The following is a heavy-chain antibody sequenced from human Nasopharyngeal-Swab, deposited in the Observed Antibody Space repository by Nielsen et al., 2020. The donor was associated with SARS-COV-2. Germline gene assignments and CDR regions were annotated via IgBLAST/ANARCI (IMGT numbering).Heavy chain of an antibody. CDR2: INHSGST. CDR1: GGSFSGYY. CDR3: ARGHYCSGGSCVNSWQRYYYYGMEV. Sequence: SETLSLTCAVYGGSFSGYYWRWIRQPPGKGLEWIAEINHSGSTNSNPSLKSRITISVDTSKNQFSLKLSSVTAANTAVYFCARGHYCSGGSCVNSWQRYYYYGMEVWGQGTTVTVSS. V-gene: IGHV4-34*01. D-gene: IGHD2-15*01. J-gene: IGHJ6*02.